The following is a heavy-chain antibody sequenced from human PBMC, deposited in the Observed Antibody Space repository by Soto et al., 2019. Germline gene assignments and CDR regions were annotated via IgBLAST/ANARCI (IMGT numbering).Heavy chain of an antibody. D-gene: IGHD3-10*01. CDR2: ISSTGSGT. V-gene: IGHV3-48*03. Sequence: GGSLRLSCAASGFTFSSYEMHWVRQAPGKGLEWISYISSTGSGTHYADSVKGRFTMSRDNAKNTLWLQMNRLRVEDTAVYYCVDGGEIGRPPLDTWGQGTLVTVSS. J-gene: IGHJ5*02. CDR1: GFTFSSYE. CDR3: VDGGEIGRPPLDT.